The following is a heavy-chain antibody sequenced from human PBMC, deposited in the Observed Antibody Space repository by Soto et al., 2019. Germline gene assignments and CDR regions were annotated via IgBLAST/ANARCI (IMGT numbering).Heavy chain of an antibody. CDR2: ISRSGSTI. CDR1: GFTFSSYE. V-gene: IGHV3-48*03. D-gene: IGHD6-13*01. CDR3: ATEFLGQQLLGMDV. J-gene: IGHJ6*02. Sequence: DVQLVESGGGLVQPGGSRRLSCAASGFTFSSYEMNWVRQAPGKGLEWVSYISRSGSTIYYADSVKGRFTISRDNAKNSLYLQMNSLRAEDTADYYCATEFLGQQLLGMDVWGQGTTVTVS.